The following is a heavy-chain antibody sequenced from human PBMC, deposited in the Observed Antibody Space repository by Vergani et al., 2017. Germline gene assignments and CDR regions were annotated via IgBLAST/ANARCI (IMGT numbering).Heavy chain of an antibody. J-gene: IGHJ4*02. CDR2: ISAYNGNT. D-gene: IGHD2-15*01. CDR3: ARELGYCSGGSCGGVDY. Sequence: QVQLVQSGAEVKKPGASVKVSSKASGSPFTSYGISWVRQAPGQGLEWMGWISAYNGNTHYAQQRQGRVTMTRDTSPSTAYMELRSLRSDDTAVYYWARELGYCSGGSCGGVDYWGQGTLVTVSS. V-gene: IGHV1-18*01. CDR1: GSPFTSYG.